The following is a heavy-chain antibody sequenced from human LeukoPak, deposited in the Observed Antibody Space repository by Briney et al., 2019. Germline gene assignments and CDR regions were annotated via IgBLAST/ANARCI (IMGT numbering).Heavy chain of an antibody. J-gene: IGHJ4*02. D-gene: IGHD3-22*01. CDR3: ARARGVSTGYRPIDY. V-gene: IGHV3-33*01. CDR1: GFTLSTSG. CDR2: IWYDGSNK. Sequence: GGPLRLSCEASGFTLSTSGMHWVRQAPAKGREWVAVIWYDGSNKHYAESVKGRFSISRDNSRSTLYLQMNSLRAEDTAVYYCARARGVSTGYRPIDYWGQGTLVTVSS.